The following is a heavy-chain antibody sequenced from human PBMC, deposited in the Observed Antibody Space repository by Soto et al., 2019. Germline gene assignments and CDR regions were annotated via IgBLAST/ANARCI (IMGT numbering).Heavy chain of an antibody. CDR3: AKDQRYYYDSSGFYEDWFDP. Sequence: GGSLRLSCAASGFTFSSYGMQWVRQAPGKGLEWVAVISYDGSNKYYADSVKGRFTISRDNSKNTLYLQMNSLRAEDTAVYYCAKDQRYYYDSSGFYEDWFDPWGQGTLVTGLL. J-gene: IGHJ5*02. CDR2: ISYDGSNK. CDR1: GFTFSSYG. D-gene: IGHD3-22*01. V-gene: IGHV3-30*18.